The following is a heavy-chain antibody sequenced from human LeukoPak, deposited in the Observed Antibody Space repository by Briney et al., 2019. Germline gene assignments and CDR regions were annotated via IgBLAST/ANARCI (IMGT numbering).Heavy chain of an antibody. CDR2: INHSGST. J-gene: IGHJ4*02. D-gene: IGHD5-18*01. V-gene: IGHV4-34*01. CDR1: GGSFSGYY. CDR3: ARGDTPMVTGVDY. Sequence: SETLSLTCAVYGGSFSGYYWSWIRQPPGKGLEWIGEINHSGSTNYNPSLKSRVTISVDTSKNQFSLKLSSVTAADTAVYYCARGDTPMVTGVDYWGQGTLVTVSS.